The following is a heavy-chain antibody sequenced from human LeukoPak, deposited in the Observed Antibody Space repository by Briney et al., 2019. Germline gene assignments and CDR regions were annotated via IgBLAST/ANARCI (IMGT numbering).Heavy chain of an antibody. CDR2: ISGSGGST. D-gene: IGHD1-26*01. Sequence: GGSLRLSCAASGFTFSNAWMSWVRQAPGKGLQWVSAISGSGGSTYYADSVKGRFTISRDNSKNTLYLQMNSLRAEDTAVYYCAKLAGGSYYAYFDYWGQGTLVTVSS. J-gene: IGHJ4*02. CDR3: AKLAGGSYYAYFDY. CDR1: GFTFSNAW. V-gene: IGHV3-23*01.